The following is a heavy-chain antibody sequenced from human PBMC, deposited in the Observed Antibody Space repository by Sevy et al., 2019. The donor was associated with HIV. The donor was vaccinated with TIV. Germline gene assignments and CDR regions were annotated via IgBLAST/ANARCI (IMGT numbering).Heavy chain of an antibody. D-gene: IGHD1-26*01. J-gene: IGHJ4*02. V-gene: IGHV4-59*08. CDR3: AGENAWGRGYS. Sequence: SETLSLTCTVSGGSITSLYWNWIRQSPGKGLEWIANIYYNGHINYNPSLKSRVTLSLDTSKNQISLGLSSVTAADTAMYYCAGENAWGRGYSWGQGTLVTVSS. CDR2: IYYNGHI. CDR1: GGSITSLY.